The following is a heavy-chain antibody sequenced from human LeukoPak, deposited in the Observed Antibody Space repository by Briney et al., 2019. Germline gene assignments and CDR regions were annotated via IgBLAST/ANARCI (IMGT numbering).Heavy chain of an antibody. D-gene: IGHD3-10*01. CDR3: AREWPVGFGDNYYYGMDV. CDR2: ISSTSSTI. Sequence: GGSLRLPCEASGFTFSSYSLNWVRQAPGKGLEWVSYISSTSSTIYYADSVKGRFTISRDNAKNSLYLQMNSLRAEDTAVYYCAREWPVGFGDNYYYGMDVWGQGTTVTVSS. CDR1: GFTFSSYS. V-gene: IGHV3-48*01. J-gene: IGHJ6*02.